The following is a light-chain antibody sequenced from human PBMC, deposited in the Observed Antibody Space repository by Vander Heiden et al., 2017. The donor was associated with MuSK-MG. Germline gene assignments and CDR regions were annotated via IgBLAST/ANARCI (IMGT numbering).Light chain of an antibody. CDR3: AAWDDSLSGYV. CDR1: SSNIGSNY. Sequence: QSVLTQPPSASGTPGQRVTISCSGSSSNIGSNYVYWYQRLPGTAPKLLIYRNKQRPSGVPDRFSGSKSGTSASLAISGLWSEDEADYYCAAWDDSLSGYVFGTGTKVTVL. V-gene: IGLV1-47*03. CDR2: RNK. J-gene: IGLJ1*01.